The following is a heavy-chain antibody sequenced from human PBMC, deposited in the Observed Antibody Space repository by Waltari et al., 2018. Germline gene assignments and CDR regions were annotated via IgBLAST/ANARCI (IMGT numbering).Heavy chain of an antibody. V-gene: IGHV4-31*03. CDR2: FYYSGST. D-gene: IGHD4-17*01. J-gene: IGHJ4*02. CDR1: GGSISSDGYY. CDR3: ARHESAHYGGFDS. Sequence: QVQLRESGPGLVKPSQTLSLTCTVSGGSISSDGYYWSWIRQHPGKGLEWIGYFYYSGSTYYNPSLKSRVTMSVDTSKRQFSLNLSSVTAADTAVYYCARHESAHYGGFDSWGRGTLVTVSA.